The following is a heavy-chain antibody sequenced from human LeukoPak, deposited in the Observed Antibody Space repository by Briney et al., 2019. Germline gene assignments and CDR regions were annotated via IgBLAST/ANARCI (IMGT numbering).Heavy chain of an antibody. CDR1: GGSISNSNW. Sequence: PSGTLSLTCAVSGGSISNSNWWSWVRQPPGKGLEWIGEIYHSGSTNYNPSLKSRVTISVDKSKNQFSLKLSSVTAADTAVYYCARRGPYSYGLPGAFDIWGQGTMVTVSS. CDR3: ARRGPYSYGLPGAFDI. CDR2: IYHSGST. D-gene: IGHD5-18*01. J-gene: IGHJ3*02. V-gene: IGHV4-4*02.